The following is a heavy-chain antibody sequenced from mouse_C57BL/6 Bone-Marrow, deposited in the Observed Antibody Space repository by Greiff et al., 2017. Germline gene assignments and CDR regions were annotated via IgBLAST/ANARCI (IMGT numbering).Heavy chain of an antibody. CDR2: ISSGGSYT. V-gene: IGHV5-6*02. Sequence: DVMLVESGGDLVKPGGSLKLSCAASGFTFSSYGMSWVRQTPDKRLEWVATISSGGSYTYYPDSVKGRFTISRDNAKDTLYLQMSSLKSEETAMYYGARRGGGYAMDYWGQGTSVTVSS. CDR1: GFTFSSYG. CDR3: ARRGGGYAMDY. J-gene: IGHJ4*01.